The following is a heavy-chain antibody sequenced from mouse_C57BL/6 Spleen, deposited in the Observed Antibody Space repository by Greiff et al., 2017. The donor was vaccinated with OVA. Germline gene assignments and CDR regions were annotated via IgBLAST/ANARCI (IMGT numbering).Heavy chain of an antibody. D-gene: IGHD2-1*01. V-gene: IGHV1-64*01. CDR3: ARVYYGNYVYAMDY. CDR1: GYPFTSYW. CDR2: IHPNSGST. Sequence: QVQLQQPGAELVKPGASVKLSCKASGYPFTSYWMHWVKPRPGQGLAWIGMIHPNSGSTNYNEKFKSKATLTVDKSSSTAYMQLSSLTSEDSAVYYCARVYYGNYVYAMDYWGQGTSVTVSS. J-gene: IGHJ4*01.